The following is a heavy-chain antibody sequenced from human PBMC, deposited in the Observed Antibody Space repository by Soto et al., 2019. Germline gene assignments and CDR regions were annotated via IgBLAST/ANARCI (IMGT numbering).Heavy chain of an antibody. J-gene: IGHJ4*02. CDR2: INHTGST. Sequence: PSETLSLTCAVYGGSFSGYSWTWIRQPPGTGLEWIGEINHTGSTNYNPSLKSRVTISVDTSKNQFSLKLSSVTAADTAVYYCARDGEQQLVFDYWGQGTLVTVSS. CDR3: ARDGEQQLVFDY. CDR1: GGSFSGYS. V-gene: IGHV4-34*01. D-gene: IGHD6-13*01.